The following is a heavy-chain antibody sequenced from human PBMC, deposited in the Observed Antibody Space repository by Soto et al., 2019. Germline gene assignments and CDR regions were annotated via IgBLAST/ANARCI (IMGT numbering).Heavy chain of an antibody. V-gene: IGHV3-23*01. CDR3: AKVGSAFQLLYPLYYFDY. J-gene: IGHJ4*02. Sequence: GGSLRLSCAASGFTFSSYAMSWVRQAPGKGLEWVSAISGSGGSTYYADSVKGRFTISRDNSKNTLYLQMNSLRAEDTAVYYCAKVGSAFQLLYPLYYFDYLGQGTLVTVSS. CDR2: ISGSGGST. CDR1: GFTFSSYA. D-gene: IGHD2-2*02.